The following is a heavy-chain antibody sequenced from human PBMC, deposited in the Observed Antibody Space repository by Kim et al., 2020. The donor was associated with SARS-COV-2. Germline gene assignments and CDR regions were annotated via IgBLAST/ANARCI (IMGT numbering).Heavy chain of an antibody. CDR3: AKSAPMTYTRCFDF. Sequence: YAASVKGRFTISRDNSKNTVYLQMNSLRAEDTAVYYCAKSAPMTYTRCFDFWGQGALVTVSS. D-gene: IGHD2-2*02. J-gene: IGHJ4*02. V-gene: IGHV3-23*05.